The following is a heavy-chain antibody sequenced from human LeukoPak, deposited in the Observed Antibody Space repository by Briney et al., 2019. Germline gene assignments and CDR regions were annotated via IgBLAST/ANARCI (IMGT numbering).Heavy chain of an antibody. CDR1: GDSISSRNYF. Sequence: SENLSRNSTVSGDSISSRNYFWGWIRQPPGKGLEWIGSIFYTGNTYDNPSLKSRVIMSVDTSKNQFSLKLSSVTAADTAMYYCARLGPYYDFWSGTLPTGEWGERTLVTVSS. CDR2: IFYTGNT. V-gene: IGHV4-39*01. J-gene: IGHJ4*01. CDR3: ARLGPYYDFWSGTLPTGE. D-gene: IGHD3-3*01.